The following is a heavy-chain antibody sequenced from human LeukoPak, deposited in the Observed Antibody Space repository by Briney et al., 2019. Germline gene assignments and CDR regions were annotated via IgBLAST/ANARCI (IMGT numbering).Heavy chain of an antibody. CDR2: IYSGGST. J-gene: IGHJ3*02. CDR1: GFTVSSNY. D-gene: IGHD5-12*01. V-gene: IGHV3-53*01. CDR3: ARSGYGVAFDI. Sequence: PGGSLRLSCAASGFTVSSNYMSWVRQAPGKGLEWVSVIYSGGSTYYADSVKGRFSISRDNAKNSLYLQMNSLRAEDTAVYYCARSGYGVAFDIWGQGTMVTVSS.